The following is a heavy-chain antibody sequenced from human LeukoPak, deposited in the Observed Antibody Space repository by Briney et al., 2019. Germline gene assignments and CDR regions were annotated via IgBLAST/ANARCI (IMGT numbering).Heavy chain of an antibody. CDR2: IKPDGGVK. V-gene: IGHV3-7*03. CDR3: ARTAARRFDY. Sequence: GGSLRLSCAASGFDFRRSWMSWVRQAPGKGLEWVANIKPDGGVKNYVASLKGRFTISRDNTKNSLYLELSSLRSDDTAVYYCARTAARRFDYWGQGTLVTVSS. D-gene: IGHD6-6*01. CDR1: GFDFRRSW. J-gene: IGHJ4*02.